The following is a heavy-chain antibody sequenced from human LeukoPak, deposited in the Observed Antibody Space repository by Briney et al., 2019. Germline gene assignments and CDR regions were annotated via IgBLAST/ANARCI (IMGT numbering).Heavy chain of an antibody. J-gene: IGHJ4*02. D-gene: IGHD2-15*01. CDR1: GFTLSSYT. CDR3: ARDKQVYCSGGSCTGGGY. CDR2: ISSSSSYI. Sequence: PGGSLRLSCAASGFTLSSYTMNWVRQAPGKGLEWVSSISSSSSYIYYADSVKGRFTISRDNARNSLYLQMNSLRADDTAVYYCARDKQVYCSGGSCTGGGYWGQGTLVTVSS. V-gene: IGHV3-21*01.